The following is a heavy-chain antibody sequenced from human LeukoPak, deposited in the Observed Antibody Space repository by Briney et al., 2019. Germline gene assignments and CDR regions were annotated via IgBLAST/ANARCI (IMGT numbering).Heavy chain of an antibody. V-gene: IGHV4-59*12. CDR2: IYYSGST. CDR1: GGSISSYY. D-gene: IGHD3-10*01. CDR3: AKSNGYGLVDI. J-gene: IGHJ3*02. Sequence: ASETLSLTCTVSGGSISSYYWSWIRQPPGKGLEWIGYIYYSGSTNYNPSLKSRVTISLDTSRNQFSLKLNSVTAADTAVYYCAKSNGYGLVDIWGQGTMVTVSS.